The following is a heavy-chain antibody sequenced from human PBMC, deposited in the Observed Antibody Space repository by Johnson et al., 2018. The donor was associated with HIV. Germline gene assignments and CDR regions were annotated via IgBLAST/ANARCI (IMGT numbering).Heavy chain of an antibody. CDR3: AKGLGHDGGNYACDI. CDR2: ISGSGGST. D-gene: IGHD4-23*01. J-gene: IGHJ3*02. Sequence: VQLVESGGGLVQPGGSLRLSCAASGFTFSSYAMSWVRQAPGKGLEWVSAISGSGGSTYYADSVKGRFTISRDNSKNTLYLRMNRLRAEATAVYYCAKGLGHDGGNYACDIWGQGTMVTVSS. CDR1: GFTFSSYA. V-gene: IGHV3-23*04.